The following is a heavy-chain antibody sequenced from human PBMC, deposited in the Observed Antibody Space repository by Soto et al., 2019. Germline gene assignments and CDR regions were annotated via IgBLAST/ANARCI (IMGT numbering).Heavy chain of an antibody. CDR1: GYTLTSNA. Sequence: ASVKVTCKDSGYTLTSNARQWVRQAPGQRLEWMGWINAGNGNTKYSQKFQGRVTITRDTSASTAYMELSSLRSEDTAVYYCARGSSTSLPPYYYMDVWGKGTTVTVSS. D-gene: IGHD2-2*01. V-gene: IGHV1-3*01. J-gene: IGHJ6*03. CDR2: INAGNGNT. CDR3: ARGSSTSLPPYYYMDV.